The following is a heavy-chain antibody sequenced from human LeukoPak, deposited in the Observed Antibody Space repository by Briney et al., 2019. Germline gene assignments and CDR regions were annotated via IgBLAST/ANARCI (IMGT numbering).Heavy chain of an antibody. Sequence: SVKVSCKASGGTFSSYAISWVRQAPGQGLEWMGRIIPIFGIANYAQKSQGRVTITADKSTSTAYMELSSLRSEDTAVYYCARDRSRDGYKYYFDYWGQGTLVTVSS. CDR2: IIPIFGIA. CDR3: ARDRSRDGYKYYFDY. CDR1: GGTFSSYA. V-gene: IGHV1-69*04. J-gene: IGHJ4*02. D-gene: IGHD5-24*01.